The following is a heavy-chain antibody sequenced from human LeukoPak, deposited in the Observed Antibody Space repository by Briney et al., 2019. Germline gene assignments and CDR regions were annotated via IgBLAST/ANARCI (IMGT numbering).Heavy chain of an antibody. Sequence: GGSLRLSCGASGFTFSSYGMHWVRQAPGKGLEWVAFIRYDGSNKYYADSVKGRFTISRDNSKNTLYLQMNSLRAEDTAVYYCAKDRDYYGSGSYYDYWGQGTLVTVSS. D-gene: IGHD3-10*01. CDR1: GFTFSSYG. CDR3: AKDRDYYGSGSYYDY. V-gene: IGHV3-30*02. CDR2: IRYDGSNK. J-gene: IGHJ4*02.